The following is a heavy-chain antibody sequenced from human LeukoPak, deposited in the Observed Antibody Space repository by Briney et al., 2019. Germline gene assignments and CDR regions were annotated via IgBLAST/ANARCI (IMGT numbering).Heavy chain of an antibody. Sequence: ASVKVSCKASGYTFTSYDINWVRQATGQGLERMGWMNPNSGNTGYVQKFQGRVTMTRNTSISTAYMELSSLRSEDTAVYYCARGQRSVVVPAAMFIAKKYWFDPWGQGTLVAVSS. D-gene: IGHD2-2*01. CDR2: MNPNSGNT. CDR1: GYTFTSYD. CDR3: ARGQRSVVVPAAMFIAKKYWFDP. J-gene: IGHJ5*02. V-gene: IGHV1-8*01.